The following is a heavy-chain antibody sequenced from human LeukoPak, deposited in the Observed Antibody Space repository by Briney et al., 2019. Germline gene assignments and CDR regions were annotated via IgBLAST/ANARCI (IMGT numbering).Heavy chain of an antibody. D-gene: IGHD3-22*01. V-gene: IGHV3-30*04. CDR3: AKGPYYYDSSGYQVIDY. Sequence: GGSLRLSCSASGFVFSDYPLHWIRQAPGKGLEWVAVISYDGSNKYYADSVKGRFTISRDNSKNTLYLQMNSLRAEDTAVYYCAKGPYYYDSSGYQVIDYWGQGTLVTVSS. CDR2: ISYDGSNK. J-gene: IGHJ4*02. CDR1: GFVFSDYP.